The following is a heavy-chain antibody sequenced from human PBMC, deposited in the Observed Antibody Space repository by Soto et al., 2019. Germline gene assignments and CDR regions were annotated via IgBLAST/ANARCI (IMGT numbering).Heavy chain of an antibody. CDR1: GFTFSSYA. CDR3: AKGSPPRKFWSGYYPYYYYGMDV. J-gene: IGHJ6*02. Sequence: GGSLRLSCAASGFTFSSYAMSWVRQAPGKGLEWVSAISGSGGSTYYADSVKGRFTISRDNSKNTLYLQMNSLRAEDTAVYYCAKGSPPRKFWSGYYPYYYYGMDVWGQGTTVTVSS. V-gene: IGHV3-23*01. D-gene: IGHD3-3*01. CDR2: ISGSGGST.